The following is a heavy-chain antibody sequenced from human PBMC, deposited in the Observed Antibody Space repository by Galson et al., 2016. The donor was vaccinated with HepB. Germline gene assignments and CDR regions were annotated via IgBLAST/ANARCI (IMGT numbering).Heavy chain of an antibody. CDR3: VAGKEYFQH. CDR2: LSDDGTNK. CDR1: GFSLRNYG. D-gene: IGHD6-19*01. V-gene: IGHV3-30*03. Sequence: SLRLSCAASGFSLRNYGMHWVRQAPGKGLDWVSALSDDGTNKYYADSVKGRFTISRDNSKNTLSLQMNSLRAEDTAVYYCVAGKEYFQHWGQGTLVTVSS. J-gene: IGHJ1*01.